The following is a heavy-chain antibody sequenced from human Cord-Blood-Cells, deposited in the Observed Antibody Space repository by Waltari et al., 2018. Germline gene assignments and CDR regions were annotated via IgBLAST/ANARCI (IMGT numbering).Heavy chain of an antibody. V-gene: IGHV1-46*01. CDR3: ASAYRGENWDDAFDI. Sequence: QVQLVQSGAEVKKPGASVKVSCKASGYTFTSYYMHWVRQAPGQGLEWMGIINPSGGSKSYAQRCQGRVTMTRDTSTSTVYMELSSLRSEDTAVYYCASAYRGENWDDAFDIWGQGTMVTVSS. CDR1: GYTFTSYY. D-gene: IGHD3-16*01. CDR2: INPSGGSK. J-gene: IGHJ3*02.